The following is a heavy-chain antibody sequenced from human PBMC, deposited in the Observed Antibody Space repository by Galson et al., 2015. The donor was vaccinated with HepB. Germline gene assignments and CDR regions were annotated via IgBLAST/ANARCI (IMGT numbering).Heavy chain of an antibody. V-gene: IGHV3-7*03. CDR1: GFTFSNYW. Sequence: SLRLSCADSGFTFSNYWMSWVRQTPGKGLEWVANIKQDGSETYYADSLKGRFTISRDNAKRSVYLQINSLRVDDTAIYYCTSTISAGPGTYWGQGTLVTVSS. J-gene: IGHJ4*02. D-gene: IGHD6-13*01. CDR3: TSTISAGPGTY. CDR2: IKQDGSET.